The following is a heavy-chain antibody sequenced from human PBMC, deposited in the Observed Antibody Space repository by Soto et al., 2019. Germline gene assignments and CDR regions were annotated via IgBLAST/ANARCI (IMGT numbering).Heavy chain of an antibody. J-gene: IGHJ4*02. Sequence: GGSLRLSCAASGFTFSSYAMSWVRQAPGKGLEWVSAISGSGGSTYYADSVKGRFTISRDNSKNTLYLQMNSLRAEDTAVYYCAKAAYYDILTAEYYFDYWGQGTLVTVSS. CDR3: AKAAYYDILTAEYYFDY. CDR1: GFTFSSYA. D-gene: IGHD3-9*01. CDR2: ISGSGGST. V-gene: IGHV3-23*01.